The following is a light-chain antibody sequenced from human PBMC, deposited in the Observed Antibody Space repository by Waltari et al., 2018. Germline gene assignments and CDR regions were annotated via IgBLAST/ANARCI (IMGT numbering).Light chain of an antibody. CDR2: DDS. Sequence: SYVLTQPPSVSVAPGKTARITCGGNNIGSKSVHWYQQKPGQAPVLVVHDDSDRPSGIPGRFSGTDSGNTATLTSSRVEAGDEADYFCQVWDSTSVVFGGGTKLTVL. CDR1: NIGSKS. CDR3: QVWDSTSVV. J-gene: IGLJ2*01. V-gene: IGLV3-21*03.